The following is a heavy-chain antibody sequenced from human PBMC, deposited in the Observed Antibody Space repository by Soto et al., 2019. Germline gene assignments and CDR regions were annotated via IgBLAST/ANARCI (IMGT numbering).Heavy chain of an antibody. D-gene: IGHD2-2*01. CDR2: INPSGGST. V-gene: IGHV1-46*03. CDR3: ASIWGYCSSTSCLMDV. CDR1: GYTFTSYY. J-gene: IGHJ6*04. Sequence: GASVKVSCKASGYTFTSYYMHWVRQAPGQGLEWMGIINPSGGSTSYAQKFQGRVTMTRDTSTSTVYMELSSLRSEDTAVYYCASIWGYCSSTSCLMDVWGKGTTVTVSS.